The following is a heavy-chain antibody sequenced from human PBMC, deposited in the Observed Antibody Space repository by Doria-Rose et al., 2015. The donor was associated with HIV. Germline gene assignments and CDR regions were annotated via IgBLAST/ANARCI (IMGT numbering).Heavy chain of an antibody. D-gene: IGHD6-13*01. CDR3: ARIKSSRWYHKYYFDF. CDR2: TFSDDKR. J-gene: IGHJ4*02. V-gene: IGHV2-26*01. CDR1: GVSLSSPGMG. Sequence: QVTLKESGPVLVKPTETLTLTCTVSGVSLSSPGMGVSWIRQPPGKALEWLANTFSDDKRYYKTSLKSRLTISRGTSKSQVVLTMTDMDPVDTATYYCARIKSSRWYHKYYFDFWGQGTLVIVSA.